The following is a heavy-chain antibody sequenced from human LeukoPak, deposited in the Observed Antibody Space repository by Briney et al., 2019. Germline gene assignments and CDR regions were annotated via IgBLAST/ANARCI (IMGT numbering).Heavy chain of an antibody. D-gene: IGHD3-22*01. J-gene: IGHJ3*02. CDR2: IYYSGST. CDR1: GGSITSYY. V-gene: IGHV4-59*12. Sequence: SETLSLTCTVSGGSITSYYWSWIRQPPGKGLEWIGNIYYSGSTKYNPSLKSRVTVSLDTSKNQLSLKLSSVTAADTAVYYCARGRAYYDSTGYFIWGQGTMIIVSS. CDR3: ARGRAYYDSTGYFI.